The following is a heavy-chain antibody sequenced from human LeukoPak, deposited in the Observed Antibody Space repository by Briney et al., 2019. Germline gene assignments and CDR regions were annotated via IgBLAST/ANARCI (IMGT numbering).Heavy chain of an antibody. CDR2: IYPGDSDT. CDR3: ARQRYDYSSGWYY. Sequence: GESLKISCKGSGYSFTSDWIGWVRQMPGKGLEWMGIIYPGDSDTRYSPSFQGQVTISADKSISTAYLQWSSLKASDTAMHYCARQRYDYSSGWYYWGQGTLVTVSS. CDR1: GYSFTSDW. D-gene: IGHD6-19*01. J-gene: IGHJ4*02. V-gene: IGHV5-51*01.